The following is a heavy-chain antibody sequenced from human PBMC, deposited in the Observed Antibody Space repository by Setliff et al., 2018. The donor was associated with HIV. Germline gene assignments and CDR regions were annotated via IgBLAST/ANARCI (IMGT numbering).Heavy chain of an antibody. J-gene: IGHJ4*02. CDR1: GGSFSAYY. CDR2: INPGGSA. V-gene: IGHV4-34*01. D-gene: IGHD2-15*01. CDR3: VLLEVPFIEGIAPPL. Sequence: LSLTCAVYGGSFSAYYWSWVRQPPEKGLEWIGEINPGGSATYNPSLKSRVTISVDTSKNQFSLKLNTATAADTAIYYCVLLEVPFIEGIAPPLWGQGSLVTVSS.